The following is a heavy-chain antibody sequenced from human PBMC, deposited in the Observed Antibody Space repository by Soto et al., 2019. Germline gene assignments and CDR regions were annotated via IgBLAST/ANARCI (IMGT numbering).Heavy chain of an antibody. J-gene: IGHJ6*02. D-gene: IGHD6-13*01. Sequence: GGSLRLSCAASEFTFSNYGIHWVRQAPGKGLEWVAAISHDGNYQNYVDSVKGRFTISRDNSKNMLYLQMNSLRVEDTAVYYCAKVIAAAGTSYYYGMDVWGQGTTVTVSS. CDR2: ISHDGNYQ. CDR3: AKVIAAAGTSYYYGMDV. V-gene: IGHV3-30*18. CDR1: EFTFSNYG.